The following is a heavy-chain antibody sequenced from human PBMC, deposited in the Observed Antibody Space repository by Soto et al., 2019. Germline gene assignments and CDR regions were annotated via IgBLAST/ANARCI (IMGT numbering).Heavy chain of an antibody. Sequence: PGGSLRLSCIGSGFTFSNAWMNWVRQAPGKGLEWVGRIKSKPDGGTTDYAAPVKGRFTISRDDSKNTVYLQMNRLKTEDTALYYCVTGQYCDYWGQGTLVTVSS. CDR1: GFTFSNAW. CDR3: VTGQYCDY. J-gene: IGHJ4*02. V-gene: IGHV3-15*01. CDR2: IKSKPDGGTT.